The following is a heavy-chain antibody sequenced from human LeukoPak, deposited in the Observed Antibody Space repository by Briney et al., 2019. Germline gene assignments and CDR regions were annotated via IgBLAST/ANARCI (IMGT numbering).Heavy chain of an antibody. J-gene: IGHJ4*02. CDR2: IYYSGTT. Sequence: SETLSLTCAVSGGSISSGGYSWSWIRQPPGKGLEWIGYIYYSGTTYYNPSLKSRITISVDTSKNQFSLKLSSVTAADTAVYYCARNRYSSSWYPFDSWGQGTLVTVSS. V-gene: IGHV4-30-4*07. CDR3: ARNRYSSSWYPFDS. CDR1: GGSISSGGYS. D-gene: IGHD6-13*01.